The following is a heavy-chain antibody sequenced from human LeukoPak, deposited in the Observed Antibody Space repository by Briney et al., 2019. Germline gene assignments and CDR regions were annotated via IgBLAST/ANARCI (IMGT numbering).Heavy chain of an antibody. V-gene: IGHV1-2*02. CDR3: ARGLWAAAIDY. CDR2: INPNSGGT. D-gene: IGHD6-13*01. CDR1: GYTFTGYY. J-gene: IGHJ4*02. Sequence: ASVKVSCKAFGYTFTGYYMHWVRQAPGQGLEWMGWINPNSGGTKYAQNFQGRVTMTRDTSISTAHMELSRLRSDDTAVYYCARGLWAAAIDYWGQGTLVTVSS.